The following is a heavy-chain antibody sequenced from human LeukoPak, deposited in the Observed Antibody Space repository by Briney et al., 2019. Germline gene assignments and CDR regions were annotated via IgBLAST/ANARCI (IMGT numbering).Heavy chain of an antibody. CDR3: ARDNMVGFRPSYYMDV. V-gene: IGHV3-15*01. D-gene: IGHD4/OR15-4a*01. CDR2: LKSKGSGGTT. J-gene: IGHJ6*03. CDR1: GFNFNAAW. Sequence: NPGGSLRLSCAASGFNFNAAWMSWVRQTPGKGLEWIGRLKSKGSGGTTDYAAPVKGRFTISRDDSKNTLYLQMNSLRAEDTAVYYCARDNMVGFRPSYYMDVWGKGTTVTVSS.